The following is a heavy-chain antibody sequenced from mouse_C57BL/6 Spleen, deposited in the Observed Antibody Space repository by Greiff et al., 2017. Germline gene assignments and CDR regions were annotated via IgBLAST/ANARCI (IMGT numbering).Heavy chain of an antibody. Sequence: QVQLQQPGAELVMPGASVKLSCKASGYTFTSYWMHWVKQRPGQGLEWIGEIDPSDSYTNYNQKFKGKSTLTVDKSSSTAYMQLSSLTSEDSAVYYCARKGYDGYFDVWGTGTTVTVSS. CDR3: ARKGYDGYFDV. J-gene: IGHJ1*03. V-gene: IGHV1-69*01. CDR2: IDPSDSYT. CDR1: GYTFTSYW. D-gene: IGHD2-2*01.